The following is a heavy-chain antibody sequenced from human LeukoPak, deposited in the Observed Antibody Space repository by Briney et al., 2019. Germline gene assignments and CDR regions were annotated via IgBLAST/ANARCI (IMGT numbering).Heavy chain of an antibody. D-gene: IGHD6-6*01. Sequence: PGGSLSLSCAASGFTFSTYYMNWVRQAPGKGLEWVANIKQDGSEKYYVDSVKGRFTISRDNAKNSLYLQMNSLRAEDTAVYYCARGVEYSSSSAGSYFDYWGQGTLVTVSS. CDR1: GFTFSTYY. CDR3: ARGVEYSSSSAGSYFDY. J-gene: IGHJ4*02. CDR2: IKQDGSEK. V-gene: IGHV3-7*01.